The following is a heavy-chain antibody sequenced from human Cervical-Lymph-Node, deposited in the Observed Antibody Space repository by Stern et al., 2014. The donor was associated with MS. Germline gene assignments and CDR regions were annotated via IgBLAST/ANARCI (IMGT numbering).Heavy chain of an antibody. D-gene: IGHD1-1*01. CDR2: VIPIMGIA. CDR1: GGSFSSYT. V-gene: IGHV1-69*09. J-gene: IGHJ6*02. Sequence: VQLVESGAEVKKPGSSVRVSCKASGGSFSSYTIHWIRQAPGEGLEWLGSVIPIMGIANYAQKFQGRVSITASKSTGTAYMDLSSLTSDDTAIYFCARDQLDGLDVWGHGTPVIVSS. CDR3: ARDQLDGLDV.